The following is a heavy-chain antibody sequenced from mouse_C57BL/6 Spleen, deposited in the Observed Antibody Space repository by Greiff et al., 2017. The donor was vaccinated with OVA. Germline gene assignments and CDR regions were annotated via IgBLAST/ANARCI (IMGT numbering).Heavy chain of an antibody. V-gene: IGHV14-4*01. Sequence: VQLQQSGAELVRPGASVKLSCTASGFHITDDYMHWVKQRPEQGLEWIGWIDPENGDTEYASKYQGKATITADTTSNTAYLQLSSLTSEDTDVYYCATAYWGQGTLVTVSA. CDR1: GFHITDDY. CDR3: ATAY. J-gene: IGHJ3*01. CDR2: IDPENGDT.